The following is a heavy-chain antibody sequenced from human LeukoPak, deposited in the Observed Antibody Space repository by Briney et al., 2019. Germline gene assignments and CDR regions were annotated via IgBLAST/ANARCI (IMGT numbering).Heavy chain of an antibody. D-gene: IGHD2-2*01. CDR3: ARGPSSANFLHFDY. CDR1: GFTLSNYE. V-gene: IGHV3-48*03. Sequence: GGSLRLSCAASGFTLSNYEVNWVRQAPGKGLEWVSYISSSGTTIYYADSVKGRFTISRDNAKNSLYLQMNSLRAEDTAVYYCARGPSSANFLHFDYWGQGTLVTVSS. J-gene: IGHJ4*02. CDR2: ISSSGTTI.